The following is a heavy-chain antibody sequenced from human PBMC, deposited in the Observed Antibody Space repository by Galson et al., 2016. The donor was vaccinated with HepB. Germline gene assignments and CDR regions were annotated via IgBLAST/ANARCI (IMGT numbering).Heavy chain of an antibody. Sequence: SLRLSCAAPGFTFDGYAMHWVRQSPGKGLEWVSGIDWNSSKIDYADSVKGRFIISRDNAKNSLYLQMNSLRPEDTALYYCGKDLRPGGMDVWGQGTTVTVSS. D-gene: IGHD6-6*01. CDR2: IDWNSSKI. V-gene: IGHV3-9*01. CDR1: GFTFDGYA. J-gene: IGHJ6*02. CDR3: GKDLRPGGMDV.